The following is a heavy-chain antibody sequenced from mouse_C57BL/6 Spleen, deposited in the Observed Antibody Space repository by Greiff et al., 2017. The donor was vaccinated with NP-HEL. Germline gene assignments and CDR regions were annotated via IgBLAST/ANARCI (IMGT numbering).Heavy chain of an antibody. Sequence: QVQLQQPGAELVMPGASVKLSCKASGYTFTSYWMHWVKQRPGQGLEWIGEIDPSDSYTNYNQKFKGKSTLTVDKSSSTAYMQLSSLTSEDSAVYYCARGHYGSSLYYFDYWGQGTTLTVSS. CDR1: GYTFTSYW. CDR2: IDPSDSYT. V-gene: IGHV1-69*01. J-gene: IGHJ2*01. CDR3: ARGHYGSSLYYFDY. D-gene: IGHD1-1*01.